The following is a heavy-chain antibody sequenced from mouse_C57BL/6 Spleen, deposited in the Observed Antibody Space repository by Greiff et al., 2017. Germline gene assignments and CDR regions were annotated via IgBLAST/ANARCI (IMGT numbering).Heavy chain of an antibody. D-gene: IGHD2-1*01. CDR1: GYTFTSYR. CDR3: ARGDGNLYYYAMDY. CDR2: IDPSDSYT. J-gene: IGHJ4*01. V-gene: IGHV1-69*01. Sequence: QVQLQQSGAELVMPGASVKLSCKASGYTFTSYRMPWVKQRPGQGLEWNGEIDPSDSYTNYNQKFKGKSTLTVDKSSSTAYMQLSSLTSEDSAVYYCARGDGNLYYYAMDYWGQGTSVTVSS.